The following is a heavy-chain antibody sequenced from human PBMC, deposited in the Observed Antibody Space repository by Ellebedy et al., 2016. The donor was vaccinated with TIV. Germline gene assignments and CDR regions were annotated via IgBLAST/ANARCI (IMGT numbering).Heavy chain of an antibody. J-gene: IGHJ4*02. CDR1: GGTFSSYA. Sequence: ASVKVSXXASGGTFSSYAISWVRQAPGQGLEWMGYISGYNGHTNYAQKFQGRVTMTTDTSTSTAYMELRSLRSDDTAVYYCAVQYSSGWYFDYWGQGTLVTVSS. CDR2: ISGYNGHT. CDR3: AVQYSSGWYFDY. V-gene: IGHV1-18*01. D-gene: IGHD6-19*01.